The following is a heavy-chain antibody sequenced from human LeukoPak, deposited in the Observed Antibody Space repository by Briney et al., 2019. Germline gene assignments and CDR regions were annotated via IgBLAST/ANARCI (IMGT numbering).Heavy chain of an antibody. CDR1: GGSFSGYY. J-gene: IGHJ4*02. CDR3: ARGEQRDYYGSGSYFG. Sequence: PSETLSLTCAVYGGSFSGYYWSWIRQPPGKGLEWIGKINHSGSTNYNPSLKSRVTISVDTSKNQFSLKLSSVTAADTAVYYCARGEQRDYYGSGSYFGWGQGTLVTVSS. V-gene: IGHV4-34*01. CDR2: INHSGST. D-gene: IGHD3-10*01.